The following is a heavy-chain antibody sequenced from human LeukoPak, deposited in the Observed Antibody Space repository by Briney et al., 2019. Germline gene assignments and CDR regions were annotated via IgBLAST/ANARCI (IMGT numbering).Heavy chain of an antibody. Sequence: GGSLRLSCAASGFTFSSYSMNWVRQAPGKGLEWVSSISSSSSYIYYADSVKGRFTTSRDNAKNSLYPQMNSLRAEDTAVYYCARIRNYYDSSGYFEHFDYWGQGTLVTVSS. D-gene: IGHD3-22*01. J-gene: IGHJ4*02. V-gene: IGHV3-21*01. CDR2: ISSSSSYI. CDR1: GFTFSSYS. CDR3: ARIRNYYDSSGYFEHFDY.